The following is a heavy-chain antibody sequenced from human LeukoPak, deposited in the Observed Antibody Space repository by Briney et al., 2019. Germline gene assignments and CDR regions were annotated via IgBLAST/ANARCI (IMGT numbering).Heavy chain of an antibody. D-gene: IGHD3-10*01. V-gene: IGHV3-73*01. J-gene: IGHJ4*02. CDR2: MRSKANSYAT. Sequence: GGSLRLSCAGAGFTFSGCAMHGVGQASGKGLEGVGRMRSKANSYATAYAASVKARFTISRDDSKHTAYLQMHSLKTEDTAVYYSTTRVGEGNDYWGQGTLVTVSS. CDR1: GFTFSGCA. CDR3: TTRVGEGNDY.